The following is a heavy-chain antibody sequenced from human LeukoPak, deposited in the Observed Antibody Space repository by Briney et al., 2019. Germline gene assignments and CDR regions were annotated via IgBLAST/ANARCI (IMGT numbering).Heavy chain of an antibody. J-gene: IGHJ4*02. Sequence: SETLSLTCAVSGGSISSSNWWNWVRQPPGKGLEWIGEIYHSGSTNYNPSLKSRVTISVDKSKNQFSLKLSSVTAADTAVYYCAIHPVILTGYYSRGRRRDFDYWGQGTLVTVSS. D-gene: IGHD3-9*01. CDR2: IYHSGST. CDR3: AIHPVILTGYYSRGRRRDFDY. CDR1: GGSISSSNW. V-gene: IGHV4-4*02.